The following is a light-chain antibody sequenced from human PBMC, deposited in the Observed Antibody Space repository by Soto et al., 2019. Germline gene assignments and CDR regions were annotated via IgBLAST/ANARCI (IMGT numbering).Light chain of an antibody. CDR2: DAS. J-gene: IGKJ2*01. Sequence: EIVLTQSPATXXXXPXXXXXXXXRAXXSVSSYLAWYQQKPGQAPRLLIYDASNRATGIPARFSGSGSGTDFTLTISSLEPEDFAVYYCQQRSNWPLMYTYGQGTKLEIK. V-gene: IGKV3-11*01. CDR1: XSVSSY. CDR3: QQRSNWPLMYT.